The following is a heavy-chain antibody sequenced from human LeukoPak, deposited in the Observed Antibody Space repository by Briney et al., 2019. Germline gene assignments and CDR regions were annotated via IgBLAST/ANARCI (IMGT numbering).Heavy chain of an antibody. CDR1: GFTFTSSA. CDR3: AADTAMAADAFDI. Sequence: SVKVSCKASGFTFTSSAVQWVRQARGQRLEWIGWIVVGSGNTNYAQKFQERVTITRDMSTSTAYMELSSLRSEDTAVYYCAADTAMAADAFDIWGQGTMVTVSS. D-gene: IGHD5-18*01. J-gene: IGHJ3*02. V-gene: IGHV1-58*01. CDR2: IVVGSGNT.